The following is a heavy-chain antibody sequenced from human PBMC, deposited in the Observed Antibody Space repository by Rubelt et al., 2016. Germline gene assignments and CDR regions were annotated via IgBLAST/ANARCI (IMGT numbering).Heavy chain of an antibody. J-gene: IGHJ3*02. CDR1: GFTFSSYA. CDR3: ASEATVAGTYDAFDI. Sequence: EVQLLESGGGLVQPGGSLRLSCAASGFTFSSYAMSWVRQAPGKGLAWVSAISGSGGSTYYADSVQDRFTVSRDNSINTPYLQRNSERAEGTAEYCGASEATVAGTYDAFDIWGRGTMVTVSS. V-gene: IGHV3-23*01. CDR2: ISGSGGST. D-gene: IGHD6-19*01.